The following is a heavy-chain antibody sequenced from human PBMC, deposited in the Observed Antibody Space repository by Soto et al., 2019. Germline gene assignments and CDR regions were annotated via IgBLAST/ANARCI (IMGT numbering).Heavy chain of an antibody. CDR3: ATDAKWDPRGVEALEDDYMDY. J-gene: IGHJ4*01. CDR2: VDTGNGNS. D-gene: IGHD1-26*01. Sequence: ASVKVSCKPSGYTFTNYRIHWVRQAPGHSLEWMGWVDTGNGNSRYSQNFQDRLTITRDTFAKKAAMELNSLKSEDTAVYYCATDAKWDPRGVEALEDDYMDYWGRGTLVTVSS. CDR1: GYTFTNYR. V-gene: IGHV1-3*04.